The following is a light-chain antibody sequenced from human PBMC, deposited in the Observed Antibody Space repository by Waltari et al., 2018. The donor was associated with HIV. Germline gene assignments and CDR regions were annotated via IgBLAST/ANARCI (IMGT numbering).Light chain of an antibody. J-gene: IGKJ4*01. CDR2: GVS. V-gene: IGKV3-20*01. CDR1: QSVSSSY. Sequence: EIVLTQSRGTLSLSPGERATLSCRASQSVSSSYLAWYQQKPGQAPRLLIHGVSRRATGIPDRFSGSGSGTDFTLAISRLEPEDFAVYYCQHYGGSPPRLTFGGGTKVEIK. CDR3: QHYGGSPPRLT.